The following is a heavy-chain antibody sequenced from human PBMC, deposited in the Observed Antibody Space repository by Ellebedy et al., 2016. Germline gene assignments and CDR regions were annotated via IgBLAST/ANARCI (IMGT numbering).Heavy chain of an antibody. J-gene: IGHJ4*02. V-gene: IGHV1-3*04. CDR3: ARALKEQWLVLEY. CDR2: INSGIGDT. CDR1: GYTFTSYG. D-gene: IGHD6-19*01. Sequence: ASVKVSCXASGYTFTSYGIHWVRQAPGQRREWMGWINSGIGDTKYTQKFQGRVTFTRDTSASTVYMELSSLRSEDTAVYYCARALKEQWLVLEYWGQGTLVTVSS.